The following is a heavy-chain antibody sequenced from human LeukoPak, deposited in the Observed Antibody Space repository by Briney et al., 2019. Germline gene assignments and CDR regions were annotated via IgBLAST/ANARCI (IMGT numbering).Heavy chain of an antibody. CDR3: ARWYSSSWSPPGFDY. CDR2: ISSSSSYI. J-gene: IGHJ4*02. D-gene: IGHD6-13*01. V-gene: IGHV3-21*01. CDR1: GFTFSSYS. Sequence: GGSLRLSCAASGFTFSSYSMNWVRQAPGKGLEWVSSISSSSSYIYYADSVKGRFTISRDNAKNSLYLQMNSLRAEDTAVYYCARWYSSSWSPPGFDYWGQGTLVTVSS.